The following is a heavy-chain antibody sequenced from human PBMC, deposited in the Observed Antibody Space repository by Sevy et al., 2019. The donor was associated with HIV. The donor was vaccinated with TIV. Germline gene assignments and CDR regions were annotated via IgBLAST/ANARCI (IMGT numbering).Heavy chain of an antibody. Sequence: ASVKVSCKTSGYTFTSFGITWVRQAPGQGLEWMGWISAYNGNTDYAEKLQGRVTMTTDTSTSTAYMELSSLTSDDTAVYFGARDRWATDHWGQGTLVTVSS. CDR1: GYTFTSFG. V-gene: IGHV1-18*01. J-gene: IGHJ4*02. D-gene: IGHD6-13*01. CDR2: ISAYNGNT. CDR3: ARDRWATDH.